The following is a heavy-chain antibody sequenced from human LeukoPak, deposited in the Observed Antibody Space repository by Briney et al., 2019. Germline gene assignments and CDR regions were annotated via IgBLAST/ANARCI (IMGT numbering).Heavy chain of an antibody. Sequence: PGGSLRLSCAASGITFSDYYMSWIRQAPGKGLEWVSYISSSGSMINYADSVKGRFTISRDNAKNSLYLQMNSLRVEDTAVYYCASVLWFVGIFFDYWGQGTLVTVSS. CDR1: GITFSDYY. D-gene: IGHD3-10*01. CDR3: ASVLWFVGIFFDY. CDR2: ISSSGSMI. J-gene: IGHJ4*02. V-gene: IGHV3-11*01.